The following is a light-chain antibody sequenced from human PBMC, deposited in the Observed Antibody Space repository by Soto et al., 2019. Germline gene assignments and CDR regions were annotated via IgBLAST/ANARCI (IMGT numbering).Light chain of an antibody. Sequence: EIGLSQSPATLSVSPGERATLSCRASQSVSILLAWYQQKPGQAPRLLIYGASTRAPGVPANFRGSGSGTEFTLTINGLQSEHFALYWCPQYDNWPPTFSGGSKADIK. CDR1: QSVSIL. CDR3: PQYDNWPPT. CDR2: GAS. V-gene: IGKV3-15*01. J-gene: IGKJ4*01.